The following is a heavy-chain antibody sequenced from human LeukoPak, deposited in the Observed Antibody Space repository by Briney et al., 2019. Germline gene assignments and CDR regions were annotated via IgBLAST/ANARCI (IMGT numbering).Heavy chain of an antibody. D-gene: IGHD3-22*01. CDR3: AKRGVVIRVILVGFYKEAYYFDS. CDR1: GITLSNYG. J-gene: IGHJ4*02. Sequence: GGSLRLSCAVSGITLSNYGISWVRKAPGKGLEWVAGMSGSGGGPNYADSVKGRFTVSRDNSKNTLYLQMKSLRAEDTAVYFCAKRGVVIRVILVGFYKEAYYFDSWGQGALVTVSS. V-gene: IGHV3-23*01. CDR2: MSGSGGGP.